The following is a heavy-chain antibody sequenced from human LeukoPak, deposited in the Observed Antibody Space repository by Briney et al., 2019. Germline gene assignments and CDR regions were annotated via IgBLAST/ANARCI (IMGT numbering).Heavy chain of an antibody. D-gene: IGHD5-18*01. V-gene: IGHV3-30*04. Sequence: GRSLRLSCAASGFTFSSYAMHWVRQAPGKGLEWVAVISYDGSNKYYADSVKGRFTISRDNSKNTLYLQMNSLRAEDTAVYYCASGYSYPYYFDYWGQGTLVTVSS. J-gene: IGHJ4*02. CDR3: ASGYSYPYYFDY. CDR1: GFTFSSYA. CDR2: ISYDGSNK.